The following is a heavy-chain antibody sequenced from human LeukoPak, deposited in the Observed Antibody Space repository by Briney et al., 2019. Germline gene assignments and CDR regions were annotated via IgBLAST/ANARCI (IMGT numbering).Heavy chain of an antibody. J-gene: IGHJ4*02. CDR1: GFTFSTYS. V-gene: IGHV3-21*01. Sequence: GGSLRLSCAASGFTFSTYSMTWVRQAPGKGLEWVSFISSSGSYIYYADSVRGRFTISRDNAKNSLYLQMNSLRAEDTAVYYCAREPAWGDDYWGQGTLVTVSS. D-gene: IGHD3-16*01. CDR2: ISSSGSYI. CDR3: AREPAWGDDY.